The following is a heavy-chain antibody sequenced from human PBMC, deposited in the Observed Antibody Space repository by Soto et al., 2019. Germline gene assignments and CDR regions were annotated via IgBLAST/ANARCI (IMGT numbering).Heavy chain of an antibody. J-gene: IGHJ3*02. D-gene: IGHD3-10*01. CDR1: GGSISSYY. V-gene: IGHV4-4*07. CDR2: IYTSGST. Sequence: LTCTVSGGSISSYYWSWIRQPAGKGLEWIGRIYTSGSTNYNPSLKSRVTMSVDTSKNQFSLKLSSVTAADTAVYYCARLLLWFGEPNDAFDIWGQGILVTVSS. CDR3: ARLLLWFGEPNDAFDI.